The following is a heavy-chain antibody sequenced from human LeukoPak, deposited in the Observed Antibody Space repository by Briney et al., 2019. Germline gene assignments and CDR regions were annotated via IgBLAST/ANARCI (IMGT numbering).Heavy chain of an antibody. CDR3: ARTGIAARTHYYYYYYMDV. J-gene: IGHJ6*03. D-gene: IGHD6-6*01. V-gene: IGHV1-24*01. CDR2: FDPEDGET. Sequence: ASVKVSCKVSGYTLTELSMHWVRQAPGKGLEWMGGFDPEDGETIYAQKFQGRVTMTEDTSTDTAYMELSSLKSEDTAVYYCARTGIAARTHYYYYYYMDVWGKGTTVTVSS. CDR1: GYTLTELS.